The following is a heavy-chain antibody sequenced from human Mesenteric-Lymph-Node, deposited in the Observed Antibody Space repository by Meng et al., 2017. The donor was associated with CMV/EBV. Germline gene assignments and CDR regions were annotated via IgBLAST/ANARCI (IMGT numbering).Heavy chain of an antibody. Sequence: KVSCKGSGYTFTSYWIGWVRQMPGKGLEWMGIIYPGDSDTRYSPSFQGQVTISADKSISTAYLQWSSLKASDTAMYYCARQMATIGAFDYWGQGTLVTVSS. J-gene: IGHJ4*02. CDR2: IYPGDSDT. CDR3: ARQMATIGAFDY. CDR1: GYTFTSYW. D-gene: IGHD5-24*01. V-gene: IGHV5-51*01.